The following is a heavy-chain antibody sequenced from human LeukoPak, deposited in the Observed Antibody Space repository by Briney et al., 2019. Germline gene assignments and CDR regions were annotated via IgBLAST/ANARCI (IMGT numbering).Heavy chain of an antibody. CDR3: AREGYYDSSGYSILVT. D-gene: IGHD3-22*01. V-gene: IGHV1-8*01. CDR2: MNPNSGNT. CDR1: GYTFTSYD. J-gene: IGHJ1*01. Sequence: ASVKVSCKASGYTFTSYDINWVRQATGQRLEWMGWMNPNSGNTGYAQKFQGRVTMTRNTSISTAYMELSSLRSEDTAVYYCAREGYYDSSGYSILVTWGQGTLVTVSS.